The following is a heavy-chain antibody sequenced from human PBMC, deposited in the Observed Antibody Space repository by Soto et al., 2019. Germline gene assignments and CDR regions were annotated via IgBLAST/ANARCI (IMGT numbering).Heavy chain of an antibody. J-gene: IGHJ5*02. Sequence: PGGSLRLSCAASGFTFSSYAMSWVRQAPGKGLEWVSAISGSGGSTYYADSVKGRFTISRDNSKNTLYLQMNSLRAEDTAVYYCAKAPRAAAGTFSIFDPWGQGTLVTVSS. D-gene: IGHD6-13*01. V-gene: IGHV3-23*01. CDR1: GFTFSSYA. CDR3: AKAPRAAAGTFSIFDP. CDR2: ISGSGGST.